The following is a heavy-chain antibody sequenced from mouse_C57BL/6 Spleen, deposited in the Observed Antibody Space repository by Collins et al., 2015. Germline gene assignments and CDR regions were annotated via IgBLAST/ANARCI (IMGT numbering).Heavy chain of an antibody. CDR2: ISNLAYSI. V-gene: IGHV5-15*02. CDR1: GFTFSDYG. Sequence: GSRKLSCAASGFTFSDYGMAWVRQAPGKGPEWVAFISNLAYSIYYADTVTGRFTISRENAKNTLYLEMSSLRSEDTAMYYCARDHYGSSYWYFDVWGAGTTVTVSS. D-gene: IGHD1-1*01. CDR3: ARDHYGSSYWYFDV. J-gene: IGHJ1*01.